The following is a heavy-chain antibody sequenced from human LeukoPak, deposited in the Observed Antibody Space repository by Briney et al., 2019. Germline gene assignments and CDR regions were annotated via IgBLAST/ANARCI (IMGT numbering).Heavy chain of an antibody. J-gene: IGHJ4*02. CDR3: ARKLRAAITDLDY. Sequence: ASVKVSCKASGYTFTSYYIHWVRQAPGQGLEWMGRINPSGGSTIYAQKFQGRVTMTSDTSTSTVYMELGSLSSEDTAVYYCARKLRAAITDLDYWGQGILVTVSS. D-gene: IGHD5-24*01. CDR2: INPSGGST. CDR1: GYTFTSYY. V-gene: IGHV1-46*01.